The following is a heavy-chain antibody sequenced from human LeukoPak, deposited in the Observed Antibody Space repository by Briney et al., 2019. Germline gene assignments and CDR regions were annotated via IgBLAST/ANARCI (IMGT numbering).Heavy chain of an antibody. V-gene: IGHV3-48*02. CDR3: ARALSQYYYDSSSAY. Sequence: GGSLRLSCAASGFIFDSYNMNWVRQAPGKGREWVSHISSSSNTIYYADSVKGRFTISRDNAKNSLFLQMNSLRDEDTAVYYCARALSQYYYDSSSAYWGQGTLVTVSS. CDR2: ISSSSNTI. CDR1: GFIFDSYN. J-gene: IGHJ4*02. D-gene: IGHD3-22*01.